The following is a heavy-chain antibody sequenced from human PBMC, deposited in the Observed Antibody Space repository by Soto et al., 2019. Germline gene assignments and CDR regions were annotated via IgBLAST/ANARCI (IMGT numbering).Heavy chain of an antibody. CDR3: AHRQTYCGGNCYSGFDY. D-gene: IGHD2-21*02. CDR1: GFSLSISGVG. CDR2: IYWDDDK. V-gene: IGHV2-5*02. J-gene: IGHJ4*02. Sequence: QITLKESGPTLVKPTQTLTLTCTFSGFSLSISGVGVGWIRQPPGKALEWLALIYWDDDKRYSPSLKSRLTITKDTSINQVVLTMTNMDPVDTATYYCAHRQTYCGGNCYSGFDYWGQGTLVTVSS.